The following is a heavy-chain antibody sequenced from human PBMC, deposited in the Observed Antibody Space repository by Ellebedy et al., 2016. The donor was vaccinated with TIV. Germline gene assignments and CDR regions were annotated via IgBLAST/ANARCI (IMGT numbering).Heavy chain of an antibody. CDR1: GFTFSSYA. CDR2: ISGSGGST. V-gene: IGHV3-23*01. Sequence: GGSLRLXCAASGFTFSSYAMHWVRQAPGKGLEWVSAISGSGGSTYYADSVKGRFTISRDNSKNTLYLQMNSLRAEDTAVYYCAKTPRHSSSWYDYWGQGTLVTVSS. J-gene: IGHJ4*02. D-gene: IGHD6-13*01. CDR3: AKTPRHSSSWYDY.